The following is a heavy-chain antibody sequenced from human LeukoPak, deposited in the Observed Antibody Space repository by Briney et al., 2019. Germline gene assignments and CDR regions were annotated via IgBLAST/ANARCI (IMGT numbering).Heavy chain of an antibody. J-gene: IGHJ5*02. V-gene: IGHV4-59*01. Sequence: SETLSLTCIVSGGSISNYYWSWIQQPPGKGLEYIGYIYYSGSTSYNPSLKSRVTISVDMSKNQFSLKLSSVTAADTAVYYCARGGNCSGGSCYSDRGWFDPWGQGTLVTVSS. D-gene: IGHD2-15*01. CDR3: ARGGNCSGGSCYSDRGWFDP. CDR1: GGSISNYY. CDR2: IYYSGST.